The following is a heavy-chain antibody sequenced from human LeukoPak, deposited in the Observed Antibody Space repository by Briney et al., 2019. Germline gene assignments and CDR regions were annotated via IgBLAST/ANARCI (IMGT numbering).Heavy chain of an antibody. CDR3: ARAHSGYSSGWDDAFDI. CDR1: GFTFHDYA. V-gene: IGHV3-9*01. CDR2: ISWNGGTI. D-gene: IGHD6-19*01. Sequence: GRSLRLSCAASGFTFHDYAMHWVRQAPGKGLEWVSGISWNGGTIDYADSVKGRFTISRDNAKNSLYLQMSSLRAEDTAVYYCARAHSGYSSGWDDAFDIWGQGTMVTVSS. J-gene: IGHJ3*02.